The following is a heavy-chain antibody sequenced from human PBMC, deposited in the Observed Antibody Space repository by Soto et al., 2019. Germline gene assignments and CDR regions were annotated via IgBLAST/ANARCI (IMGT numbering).Heavy chain of an antibody. CDR1: GFTFSSYA. Sequence: EVQLLESGGGLVQPGGSLRLSCAASGFTFSSYAMSWVRQAPGKGLEWVSVISGSGGSTYYADSVKGRFTISRDNSKNTLNLQMTSLRAEDTAVYYCVYAVGMGSFDQWGQGTLVTVSS. D-gene: IGHD2-8*01. CDR2: ISGSGGST. J-gene: IGHJ4*02. V-gene: IGHV3-23*01. CDR3: VYAVGMGSFDQ.